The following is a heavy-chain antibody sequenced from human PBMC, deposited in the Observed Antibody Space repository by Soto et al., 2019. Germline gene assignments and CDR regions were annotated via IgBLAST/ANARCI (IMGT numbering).Heavy chain of an antibody. CDR1: GYTFTSYA. CDR2: INAGNGNT. V-gene: IGHV1-3*01. D-gene: IGHD4-4*01. CDR3: ARDLHFRNYLRNMSPPYGMDV. J-gene: IGHJ6*02. Sequence: GASVKVSCKASGYTFTSYAMHWVRQAPGQRLEWMGWINAGNGNTKYSQKFQGRVTITRDTSASTAYMELSSLRSKDTAVYYCARDLHFRNYLRNMSPPYGMDVWGQGTTVTVSS.